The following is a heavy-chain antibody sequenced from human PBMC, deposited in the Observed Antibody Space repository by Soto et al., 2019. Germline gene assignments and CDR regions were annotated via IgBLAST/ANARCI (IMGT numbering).Heavy chain of an antibody. CDR1: GYSFTSYW. CDR3: AIIAVAGSYYYYYGTDV. CDR2: IDPSDSYT. D-gene: IGHD6-19*01. Sequence: PGESLKISCKGSGYSFTSYWISWVRQMPGKGLEWMGRIDPSDSYTNYSPSFQGHVTISADKSISTAYLQWSSLKASDTAMYYCAIIAVAGSYYYYYGTDVWGQGTTVTVSS. V-gene: IGHV5-10-1*01. J-gene: IGHJ6*02.